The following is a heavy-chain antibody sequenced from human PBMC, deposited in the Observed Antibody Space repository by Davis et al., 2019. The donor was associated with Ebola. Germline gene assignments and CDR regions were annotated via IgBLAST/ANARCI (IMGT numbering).Heavy chain of an antibody. CDR3: ARKGGKYLWYSDL. Sequence: SETLSLTCTVSGGSISSYYWSWIRQPPGKGLEWIGYIYYSGSTNYNPSLKSRVTISVDTSKNQFSLKLSSVTAADTAVYYCARKGGKYLWYSDLWGRGTLVTVSS. D-gene: IGHD2/OR15-2a*01. CDR1: GGSISSYY. J-gene: IGHJ2*01. V-gene: IGHV4-59*12. CDR2: IYYSGST.